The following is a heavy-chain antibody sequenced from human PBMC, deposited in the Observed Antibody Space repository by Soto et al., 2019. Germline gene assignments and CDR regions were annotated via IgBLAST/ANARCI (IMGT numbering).Heavy chain of an antibody. CDR2: INPSGGST. CDR3: ARDCDSGAPYYHYGLDV. V-gene: IGHV1-46*01. Sequence: ASVKVSCKASGYTFTSYYMHWVRQAPGQGLEWMGIINPSGGSTSYAQKFQGRATMTRDTSTSTVYMELSSLRSEDTAVYYCARDCDSGAPYYHYGLDVWGPGTTVTVSS. J-gene: IGHJ6*02. D-gene: IGHD2-21*01. CDR1: GYTFTSYY.